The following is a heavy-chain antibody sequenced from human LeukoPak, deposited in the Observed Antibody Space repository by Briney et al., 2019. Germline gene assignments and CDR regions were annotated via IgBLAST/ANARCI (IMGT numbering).Heavy chain of an antibody. J-gene: IGHJ1*01. D-gene: IGHD2-15*01. CDR3: ARVLGYCSGGGCSEYFQH. CDR2: IYYSGST. Sequence: PSQTLSLTCTVPGGSLSSYYWSCIRQPPWKGLDWTGYIYYSGSTNYNPSLRSRVTISVDTSKNQFSLKLSSVTAADTAVYYCARVLGYCSGGGCSEYFQHWGQGTLVTVSS. CDR1: GGSLSSYY. V-gene: IGHV4-59*01.